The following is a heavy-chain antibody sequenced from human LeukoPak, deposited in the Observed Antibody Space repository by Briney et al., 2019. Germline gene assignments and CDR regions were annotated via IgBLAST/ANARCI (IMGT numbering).Heavy chain of an antibody. Sequence: GGSLRLSCAASGSTFSSYWMSWVRQAPGKGLGWVANIKQDGSEKYYADSVKGRFTISRDNAKNSLYLQMNSLRAEDTAVYYCARDHSGSYSNFDYWGQGTLVTVSS. J-gene: IGHJ4*02. CDR1: GSTFSSYW. CDR2: IKQDGSEK. D-gene: IGHD1-26*01. CDR3: ARDHSGSYSNFDY. V-gene: IGHV3-7*01.